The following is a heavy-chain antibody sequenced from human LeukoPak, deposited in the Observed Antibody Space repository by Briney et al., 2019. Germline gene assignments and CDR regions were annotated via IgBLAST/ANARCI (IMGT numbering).Heavy chain of an antibody. CDR2: ISYSGST. CDR1: GGSISNYY. CDR3: AVDNDSTGYYFSMDV. J-gene: IGHJ6*03. Sequence: SETKSLSCTVSGGSISNYYWSWIRQTPGKGLEWIGYISYSGSTNYNPSLKGRVTISVDTSKNHFSLKLSSVTAADTAVYYCAVDNDSTGYYFSMDVWGKGTTVTVSS. V-gene: IGHV4-59*01. D-gene: IGHD3-22*01.